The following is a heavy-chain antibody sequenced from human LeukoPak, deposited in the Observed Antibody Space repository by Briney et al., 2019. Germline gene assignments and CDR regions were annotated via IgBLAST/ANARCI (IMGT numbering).Heavy chain of an antibody. CDR1: GGSFSGYY. CDR3: ARDFCSSTSCSTFDY. J-gene: IGHJ4*02. Sequence: SETLSLTCAVYGGSFSGYYWSWIRQPPGKGLEWIGEINHSGSTNYNPSLKSRVTISVDTSKNQFSLKLSSATAADTAVYYCARDFCSSTSCSTFDYWGQGTLVTVSS. D-gene: IGHD2-2*01. CDR2: INHSGST. V-gene: IGHV4-34*01.